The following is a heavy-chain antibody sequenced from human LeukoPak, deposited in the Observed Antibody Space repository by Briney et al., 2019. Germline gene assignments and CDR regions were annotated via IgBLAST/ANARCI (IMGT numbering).Heavy chain of an antibody. Sequence: SETLSLTCTVSGGSISVYYWSWIRQSPGKGLECIGIISESEPHYFNPSLKSRVSISVDTSKNQISLKLNSVTAADTAIYYCAKHVDSLIRGDSGYFQHWGQGTQVTVSS. CDR2: ISESEPH. J-gene: IGHJ1*01. V-gene: IGHV4-59*04. CDR1: GGSISVYY. D-gene: IGHD3-10*01. CDR3: AKHVDSLIRGDSGYFQH.